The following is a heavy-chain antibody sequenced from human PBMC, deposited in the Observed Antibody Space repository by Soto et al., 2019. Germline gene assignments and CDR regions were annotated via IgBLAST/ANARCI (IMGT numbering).Heavy chain of an antibody. CDR1: GFTFSTYA. CDR2: IAYDGTNK. Sequence: PGGSLRLSCAASGFTFSTYAMHWVRQAPGKGLEWVALIAYDGTNKYYADSVKGRFTISRDNSKNTLYLQMNSLRAEDTAIYYCARGQGAYCGGDCYSGWFNYWGQGTLVTVSS. V-gene: IGHV3-30-3*01. CDR3: ARGQGAYCGGDCYSGWFNY. D-gene: IGHD2-21*02. J-gene: IGHJ4*02.